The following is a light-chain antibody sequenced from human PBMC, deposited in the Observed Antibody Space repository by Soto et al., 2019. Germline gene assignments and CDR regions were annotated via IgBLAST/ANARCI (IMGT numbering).Light chain of an antibody. J-gene: IGLJ2*01. Sequence: QSALTQPASVSGSPGQSITISCTGTSSDVGTYNYVSWYQQHPGKAPKLMISEVSDRPSGVSNRFSGSKSGNTASLTISGLQAGDEADYYCSSYTSSSHVVFGGGTQLTVL. CDR2: EVS. V-gene: IGLV2-14*01. CDR3: SSYTSSSHVV. CDR1: SSDVGTYNY.